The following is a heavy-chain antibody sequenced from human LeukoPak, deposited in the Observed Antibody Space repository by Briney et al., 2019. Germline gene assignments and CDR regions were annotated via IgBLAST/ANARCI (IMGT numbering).Heavy chain of an antibody. CDR3: ARSPITMIVVVIDY. J-gene: IGHJ4*02. CDR2: IHPSRGTT. D-gene: IGHD3-22*01. CDR1: GYTFTNYY. Sequence: ASVKVSCKASGYTFTNYYIHWVRQAPVQGLEWVGMIHPSRGTTDYAQKFQGRVTMTRDTSISTAYMELSRLRSDDTAVYYCARSPITMIVVVIDYWGQGTLVTVSS. V-gene: IGHV1-46*01.